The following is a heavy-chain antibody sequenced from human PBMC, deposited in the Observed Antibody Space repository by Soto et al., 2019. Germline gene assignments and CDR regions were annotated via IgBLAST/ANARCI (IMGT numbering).Heavy chain of an antibody. V-gene: IGHV4-31*03. CDR2: IYYSGST. CDR1: GGSISSGGSY. Sequence: QVQLQESGPGLVKPSQTLSLTCTVSGGSISSGGSYWSWIRQHPGKGLEWIGYIYYSGSTYYNPSPRSRVTISVDTSKNQFSLKLSSVTAADTAVYYCAKTARADYGDYYFDYWGQGTLVTVSS. CDR3: AKTARADYGDYYFDY. J-gene: IGHJ4*02. D-gene: IGHD4-17*01.